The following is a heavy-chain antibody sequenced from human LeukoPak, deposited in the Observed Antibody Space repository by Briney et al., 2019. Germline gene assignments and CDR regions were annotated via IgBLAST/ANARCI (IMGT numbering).Heavy chain of an antibody. D-gene: IGHD3-10*01. CDR1: GGSISSSNW. CDR2: IYHSGST. J-gene: IGHJ6*02. V-gene: IGHV4-4*02. CDR3: ARETAGITVVRGSGSGMDV. Sequence: SETLSLTCAVSGGSISSSNWWSWVRQPPGKGLEWIGEIYHSGSTNYNPSLKSRVTISVDKSKNQFSLKLSSVTAADTAVYYCARETAGITVVRGSGSGMDVWGQGTTVTVSS.